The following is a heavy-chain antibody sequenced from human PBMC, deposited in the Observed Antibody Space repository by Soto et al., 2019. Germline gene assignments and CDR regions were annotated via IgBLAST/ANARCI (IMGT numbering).Heavy chain of an antibody. D-gene: IGHD6-6*01. CDR3: AKDRTVAARNFDY. V-gene: IGHV3-23*01. Sequence: PGGSLRLSCAASGFAFSNYAMHWVRQAPGKGLEWASSISTSIDATYYADSVKGRFTISRDDSKNTLYLQMNSLRAEDSAVYYCAKDRTVAARNFDYWGQGXQVTVYS. CDR2: ISTSIDAT. J-gene: IGHJ4*02. CDR1: GFAFSNYA.